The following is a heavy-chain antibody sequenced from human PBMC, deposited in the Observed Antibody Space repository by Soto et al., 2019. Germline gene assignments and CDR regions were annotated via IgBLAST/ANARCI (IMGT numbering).Heavy chain of an antibody. V-gene: IGHV3-30-3*01. CDR2: ISYDGSNK. CDR1: GFTFSSYA. J-gene: IGHJ4*02. D-gene: IGHD5-18*01. CDR3: ARARGYSYGSHTDY. Sequence: QVQLVESGGGVVQPGRSLRLSCAASGFTFSSYAMHWVRQAPGKGLEWVAVISYDGSNKYYADSVKGRFTISRDNSKNTLYLQMNSLRAEDTAVYYCARARGYSYGSHTDYWGQGTLVTVSS.